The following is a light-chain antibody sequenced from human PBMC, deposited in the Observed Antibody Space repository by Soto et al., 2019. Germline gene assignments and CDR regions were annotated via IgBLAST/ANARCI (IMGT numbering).Light chain of an antibody. V-gene: IGKV1-5*01. CDR1: QSISGW. CDR2: DVS. CDR3: QQYRTYSLT. J-gene: IGKJ1*01. Sequence: DIQMTQSPSALSASVGDRVTITCRASQSISGWLAWYQQKPGIAPKLLIFDVSNLESGVPSRFSGSGSGTEFTLTISSLQPDDFATYYCQQYRTYSLTFGQGNKV.